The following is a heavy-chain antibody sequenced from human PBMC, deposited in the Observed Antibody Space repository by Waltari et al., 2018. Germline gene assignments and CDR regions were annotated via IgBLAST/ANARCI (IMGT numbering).Heavy chain of an antibody. D-gene: IGHD4-17*01. CDR1: GFTFSPYS. J-gene: IGHJ4*02. CDR2: ISSSSLYM. V-gene: IGHV3-21*01. Sequence: EVQLVASGRGLVKAGGSLRLSCAAFGFTFSPYSMNWVRQAPGKGLEWVSSISSSSLYMSYADSVKGRVTISRDNAKNSLYPQMNSLRVEDTAVYYCARSSTTVTTFGWGQGTLVTVSS. CDR3: ARSSTTVTTFG.